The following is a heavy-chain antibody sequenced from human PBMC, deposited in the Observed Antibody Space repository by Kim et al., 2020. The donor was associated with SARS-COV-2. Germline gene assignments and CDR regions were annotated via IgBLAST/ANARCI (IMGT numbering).Heavy chain of an antibody. J-gene: IGHJ4*02. CDR3: ARELRIDQYYFDY. V-gene: IGHV3-33*01. Sequence: YADPVKGRFTISRDNSKNTLYLQMNSLRAEDTAVYYCARELRIDQYYFDYWGQGTLVTVSS. D-gene: IGHD2-15*01.